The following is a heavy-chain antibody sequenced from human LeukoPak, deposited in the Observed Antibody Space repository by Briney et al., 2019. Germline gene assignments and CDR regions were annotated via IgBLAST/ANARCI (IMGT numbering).Heavy chain of an antibody. J-gene: IGHJ4*02. Sequence: GGSLRLSCAASGFTFSTYSMNWVRQAPGKGLEWVSTITSGSAYIYYADSVKGRFTISRDNAKNSLYLQMNSLRAEDTAVYYCARDLFGSGSFYGFWGQGTLVTVSS. CDR3: ARDLFGSGSFYGF. D-gene: IGHD3-10*01. V-gene: IGHV3-21*06. CDR1: GFTFSTYS. CDR2: ITSGSAYI.